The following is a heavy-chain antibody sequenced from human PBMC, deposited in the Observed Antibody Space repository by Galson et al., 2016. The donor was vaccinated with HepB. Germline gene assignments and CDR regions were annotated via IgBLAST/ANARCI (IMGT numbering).Heavy chain of an antibody. J-gene: IGHJ4*02. Sequence: SLTLSCAASGFIVSRYWMHWVRQVPGKGLVWVSRIDIKATTINYADSVKGRFTISSDNAKNTLYLQMNSLGAEDTAVYYCVKDFGGPTDYWGQGILVTVSS. CDR1: GFIVSRYW. V-gene: IGHV3-74*01. CDR3: VKDFGGPTDY. CDR2: IDIKATTI. D-gene: IGHD3-10*01.